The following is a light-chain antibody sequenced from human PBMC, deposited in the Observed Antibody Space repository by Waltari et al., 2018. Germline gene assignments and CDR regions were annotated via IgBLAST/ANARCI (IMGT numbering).Light chain of an antibody. J-gene: IGLJ2*01. CDR1: SSDIGSFNF. V-gene: IGLV2-14*01. Sequence: QSGLTQPASVSGSPGQSITISCAATSSDIGSFNFLPWYQQRPGKAPELLVYDVSHRPSGVSTRFSGSKSDNTAALTISGLQAEDEAVYYCSSFSSSTAGIFGGGTKVTVL. CDR3: SSFSSSTAGI. CDR2: DVS.